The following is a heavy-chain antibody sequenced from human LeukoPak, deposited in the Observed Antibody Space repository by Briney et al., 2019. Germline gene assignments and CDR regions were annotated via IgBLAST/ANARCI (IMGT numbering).Heavy chain of an antibody. J-gene: IGHJ4*02. CDR1: GYTFTGYY. Sequence: ASVKVSCKASGYTFTGYYMHWVRQAPGQRLEWMGWINPVNGNTKYSQKFQDRVTITRDTSATTAYMELSSLRSEDTALYYCASFCSGGSCYRTYWGQGTLVTVSS. CDR3: ASFCSGGSCYRTY. D-gene: IGHD2-15*01. V-gene: IGHV1-3*01. CDR2: INPVNGNT.